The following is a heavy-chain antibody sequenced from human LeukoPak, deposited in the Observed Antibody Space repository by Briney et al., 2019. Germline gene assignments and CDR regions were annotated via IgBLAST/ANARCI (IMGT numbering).Heavy chain of an antibody. CDR1: GFTFTSYS. D-gene: IGHD1-26*01. V-gene: IGHV3-23*01. Sequence: GGSLRLSCAASGFTFTSYSKNWVRQAPGKGLEWVSTISGGGGSTYYADSVKGRFTIFRDNSKNTLYLQVNSLRAEDTAVYYCAKGGKWDVTPFDYWGQGTLVTVSS. CDR3: AKGGKWDVTPFDY. J-gene: IGHJ4*02. CDR2: ISGGGGST.